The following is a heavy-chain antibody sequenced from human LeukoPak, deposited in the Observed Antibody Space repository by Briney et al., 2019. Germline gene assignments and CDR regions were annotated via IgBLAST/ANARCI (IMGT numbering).Heavy chain of an antibody. V-gene: IGHV3-21*01. D-gene: IGHD3-10*01. CDR1: GFTFSAYS. Sequence: PGGSLRLSCAASGFTFSAYSMNWVRLAPGKGLEWVSSISSSGSYIYYADSVKGRFTISRDNAKNSLYLQMNSLRAEDTGVYYCASHYYGSGRGFDYWGEATLVTVSS. CDR3: ASHYYGSGRGFDY. CDR2: ISSSGSYI. J-gene: IGHJ4*02.